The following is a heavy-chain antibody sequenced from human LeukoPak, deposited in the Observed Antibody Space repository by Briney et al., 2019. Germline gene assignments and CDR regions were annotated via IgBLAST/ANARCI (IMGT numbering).Heavy chain of an antibody. J-gene: IGHJ6*03. V-gene: IGHV1-69*13. D-gene: IGHD5-18*01. CDR3: ARSPPDRIQLIRGYYYYMDV. CDR1: GYTFTSYG. Sequence: VASVKVSCKASGYTFTSYGISWVRQAPGQGVEWMGGIIPIFGTANYAQKFQGRVTITADESTSTAYMELSSLRSEDTAVYYCARSPPDRIQLIRGYYYYMDVWGKGTTVTVSS. CDR2: IIPIFGTA.